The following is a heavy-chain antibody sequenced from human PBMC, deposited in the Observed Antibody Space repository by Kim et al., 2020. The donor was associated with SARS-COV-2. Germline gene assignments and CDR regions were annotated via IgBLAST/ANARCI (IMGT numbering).Heavy chain of an antibody. CDR1: GFTFDDYA. V-gene: IGHV3-9*01. J-gene: IGHJ4*01. CDR2: ISWNSGSI. D-gene: IGHD6-19*01. CDR3: AKVTGYSSGWYRINDYFYY. Sequence: GGSLRLSCAASGFTFDDYAMHWVRQAPGKGLEWVSGISWNSGSIGYADSVKGRFTTSRDNAKNSLYLQMNSLRAEDTALYYCAKVTGYSSGWYRINDYFYYWGHGTLVTVSS.